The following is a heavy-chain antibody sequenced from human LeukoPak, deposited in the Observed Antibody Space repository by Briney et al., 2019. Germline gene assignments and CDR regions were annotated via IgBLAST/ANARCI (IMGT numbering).Heavy chain of an antibody. V-gene: IGHV3-9*03. D-gene: IGHD1-26*01. CDR1: GFTFDDYA. CDR3: AKDSGGSYYYFDY. CDR2: ISWNSGSI. Sequence: GRSLRLSCAASGFTFDDYAMHWVRQAPGEGLEWVSDISWNSGSIGYADSVKGRFTISRDNAKNSLYLQMNSLRAEDMALYYYAKDSGGSYYYFDYWGQGTLVTVSS. J-gene: IGHJ4*02.